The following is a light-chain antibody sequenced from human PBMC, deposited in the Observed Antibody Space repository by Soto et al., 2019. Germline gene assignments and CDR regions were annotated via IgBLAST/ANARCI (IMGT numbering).Light chain of an antibody. CDR2: DAS. CDR1: QSVSSY. V-gene: IGKV3-20*01. J-gene: IGKJ5*01. Sequence: EIVMTQSPATLSLSPGERATLSCRASQSVSSYLALYQQKPVHAPRLLIYDASSRATSIADRCSGSGCGTDIPTTISIVEAEDVAVYYCQQYGSSPITFGQGTRLEIK. CDR3: QQYGSSPIT.